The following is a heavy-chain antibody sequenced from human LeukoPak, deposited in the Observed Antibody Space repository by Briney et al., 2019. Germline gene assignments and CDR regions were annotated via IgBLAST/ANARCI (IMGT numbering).Heavy chain of an antibody. D-gene: IGHD3-10*01. CDR1: GGSINSQY. CDR2: MYTNGES. V-gene: IGHV4-4*07. Sequence: SETLSLTCTVSGGSINSQYWSWIRQPAGKGLEWIGRMYTNGESDYNPSLKSRVAMSVDTSKKQFSLKLNSMTAADTAVYYCARGYYGGAVDSWGQGILVIVSS. J-gene: IGHJ4*02. CDR3: ARGYYGGAVDS.